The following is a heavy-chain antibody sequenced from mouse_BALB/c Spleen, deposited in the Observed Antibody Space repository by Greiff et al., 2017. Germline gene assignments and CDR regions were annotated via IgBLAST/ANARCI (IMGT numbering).Heavy chain of an antibody. D-gene: IGHD1-1*01. V-gene: IGHV2-3*01. J-gene: IGHJ4*01. CDR2: IWGDGST. CDR3: AKRGDFYGCCGGYSYYYAMDY. Sequence: QVQLKESGPGLVAPSQSLSITCTVSGFSLTSYGVSWVRQPPGQGLEWLGVIWGDGSTNYHSALISRLSISKDNSKSQVFLKLNSLQTDDTATYYCAKRGDFYGCCGGYSYYYAMDYWGQGTSVTVSS. CDR1: GFSLTSYG.